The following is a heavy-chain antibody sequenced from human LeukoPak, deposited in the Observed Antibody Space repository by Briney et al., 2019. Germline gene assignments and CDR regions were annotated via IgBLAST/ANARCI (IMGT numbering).Heavy chain of an antibody. V-gene: IGHV4-39*01. CDR1: GGSISSSSYY. CDR3: ARHGRVLPLDP. D-gene: IGHD1-26*01. J-gene: IGHJ5*02. Sequence: SETLSLTCTVSGGSISSSSYYWGWIRQPPGKGLEWIGSIYYSGSTYYNPSLKSRVTISVDTYKHQFSLKLSSVTATDTAVYDSARHGRVLPLDPWGQGTLVTVSS. CDR2: IYYSGST.